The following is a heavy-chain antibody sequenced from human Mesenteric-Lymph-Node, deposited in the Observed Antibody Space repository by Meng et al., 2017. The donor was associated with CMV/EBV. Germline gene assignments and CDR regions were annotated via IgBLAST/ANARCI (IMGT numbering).Heavy chain of an antibody. V-gene: IGHV4-34*01. D-gene: IGHD3-9*01. Sequence: QLQLTQVGPGLLNPSETLSGTYAVYGWSFSGYYWNWIRQSPEKGLEWIGEINHSGSTTYNPSFTSRIIISVDTSTNQISLNMSSVTAADTAVYYCARGSSYDILTGYFDYWGQGALVTVSS. CDR3: ARGSSYDILTGYFDY. CDR2: INHSGST. CDR1: GWSFSGYY. J-gene: IGHJ4*02.